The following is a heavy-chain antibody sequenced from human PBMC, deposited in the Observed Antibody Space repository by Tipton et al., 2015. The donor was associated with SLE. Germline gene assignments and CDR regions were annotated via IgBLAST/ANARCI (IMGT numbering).Heavy chain of an antibody. CDR1: GGSITSGGYY. D-gene: IGHD4-17*01. Sequence: TLSLTCTVSGGSITSGGYYWSWIRQHPGKGLEWIGYIYYSGSTYYNPSLKSRVTISVDTSKNQFSLKLSSVTAADTAVYYCAAGRDYGDYGAFDIWGQGTMVTVSS. CDR2: IYYSGST. V-gene: IGHV4-31*03. CDR3: AAGRDYGDYGAFDI. J-gene: IGHJ3*02.